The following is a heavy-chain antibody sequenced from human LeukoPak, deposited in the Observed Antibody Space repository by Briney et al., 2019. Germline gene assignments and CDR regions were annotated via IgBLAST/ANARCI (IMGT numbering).Heavy chain of an antibody. D-gene: IGHD5-24*01. CDR3: AREMQSIDGYNNFDY. CDR2: ISSSSYI. Sequence: PGGSLRLPCAASGFTFSSYSMNWVRQAPGKGLEWVSSISSSSYIYYADSVKGRFTISRDNAKNSLYLQMNSLRAEDTAVYYCAREMQSIDGYNNFDYWGQGTLVTVSS. V-gene: IGHV3-21*01. J-gene: IGHJ4*02. CDR1: GFTFSSYS.